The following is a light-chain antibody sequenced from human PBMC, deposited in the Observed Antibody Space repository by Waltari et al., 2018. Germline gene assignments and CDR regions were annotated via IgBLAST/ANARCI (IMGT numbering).Light chain of an antibody. V-gene: IGLV3-1*01. Sequence: SYEVTQPPSVSVSPGQTATIACSGDKLEDMYTAWFQQKPGQSPVLIIYRDTKRPPGFPERCLGSNSGNTATLTISGTQAMDEGDYYCQAWDSRSAVFGGGTKLTVL. CDR3: QAWDSRSAV. CDR1: KLEDMY. CDR2: RDT. J-gene: IGLJ3*02.